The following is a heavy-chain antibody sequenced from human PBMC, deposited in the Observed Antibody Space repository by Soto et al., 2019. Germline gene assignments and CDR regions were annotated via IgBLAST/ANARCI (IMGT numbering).Heavy chain of an antibody. CDR2: INTNGVIT. D-gene: IGHD6-19*01. Sequence: EVQLVESGGGLVRPGGSVRLSCAASGFTISGHSMFCVRQAPGKGLEIVSAINTNGVITFYAKSVKGRFTISRDNAKNKMCRHMGSLRTGDMAVYYCARGRVGESSGWATYFDYWGQGTLVTVSS. J-gene: IGHJ4*02. CDR1: GFTISGHS. CDR3: ARGRVGESSGWATYFDY. V-gene: IGHV3-64*01.